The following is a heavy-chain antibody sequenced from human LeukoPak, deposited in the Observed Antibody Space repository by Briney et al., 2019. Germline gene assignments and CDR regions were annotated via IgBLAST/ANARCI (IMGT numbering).Heavy chain of an antibody. CDR3: ATDKTVDTAMDDGENYFDY. J-gene: IGHJ4*02. D-gene: IGHD5-18*01. CDR2: FDPEDGET. V-gene: IGHV1-24*01. CDR1: GYTLTELS. Sequence: ASVKVSCKVSGYTLTELSMHWVRQAPGKGLEWMGGFDPEDGETIYAQKFQGRVTMTEDTSTDTAYMELSSLRSEDTAVYYCATDKTVDTAMDDGENYFDYWGQGTLVTVSS.